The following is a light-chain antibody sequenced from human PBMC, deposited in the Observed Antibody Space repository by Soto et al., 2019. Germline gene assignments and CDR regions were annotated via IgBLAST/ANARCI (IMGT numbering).Light chain of an antibody. CDR3: QQRNIWPPVT. V-gene: IGKV3D-20*02. CDR1: QSISHY. Sequence: EIVLTQSPGTLSLSPGERATLSCRANQSISHYLAWYQQKPGQSPRLLIYGAASRAIGIPDRFNGSGSETTFTLTISRLQPEDFALYYCQQRNIWPPVTFGQGTRLEIK. CDR2: GAA. J-gene: IGKJ5*01.